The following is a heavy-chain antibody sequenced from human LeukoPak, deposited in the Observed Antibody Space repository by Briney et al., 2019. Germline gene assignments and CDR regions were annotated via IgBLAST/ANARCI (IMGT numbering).Heavy chain of an antibody. J-gene: IGHJ4*02. V-gene: IGHV1-46*01. CDR1: GYTFTSYY. D-gene: IGHD3-16*02. CDR2: INPSGGST. CDR3: ARGVQIMITFGGVIPFDY. Sequence: ASVKVPCKASGYTFTSYYMHWVRQAPGQGLEWMGIINPSGGSTSYAQKFQGRVTMTRDMSTSKVYMELSSLRSEDTAVYYCARGVQIMITFGGVIPFDYWGQGTLVTVSS.